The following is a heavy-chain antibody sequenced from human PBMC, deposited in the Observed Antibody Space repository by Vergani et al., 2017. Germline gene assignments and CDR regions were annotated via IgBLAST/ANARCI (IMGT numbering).Heavy chain of an antibody. V-gene: IGHV1-46*01. CDR1: GYTFTSYY. D-gene: IGHD4-17*01. CDR2: INPSGGST. CDR3: AFNDYGDWNYYYYMDV. J-gene: IGHJ6*03. Sequence: QVQLVQSGAEVQKPGASVKVSCKASGYTFTSYYMHWVRQAPGQGLEWMGIINPSGGSTSYAQKFQGRVTMTRDTSTSTVYMELSSLRSEDTAVYYCAFNDYGDWNYYYYMDVWGKGTTVTVSS.